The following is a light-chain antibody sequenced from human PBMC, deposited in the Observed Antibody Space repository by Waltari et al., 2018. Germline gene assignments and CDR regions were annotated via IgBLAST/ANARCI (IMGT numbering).Light chain of an antibody. J-gene: IGKJ2*01. CDR2: DAS. CDR3: QQRSNWTPHT. CDR1: QSVGTY. Sequence: EIVLTQSPATLSLSPGGTATLSCRASQSVGTYLAWYQQRPGQAPRLLIYDASNRATGIPARFRGSGSGTDFTLTISSLEPEDFAVYYCQQRSNWTPHTFGQGARLEIK. V-gene: IGKV3-11*01.